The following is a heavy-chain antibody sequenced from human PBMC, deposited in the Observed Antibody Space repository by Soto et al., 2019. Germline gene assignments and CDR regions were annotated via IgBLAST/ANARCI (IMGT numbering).Heavy chain of an antibody. CDR2: ISAYNGNT. V-gene: IGHV1-18*01. Sequence: QVQLVQSGAEVKKPGASLKVSCKASGYTFTSYGISWVRLAPGQVLEWMGWISAYNGNTKYSQKHQGRLTMTSDTSAGTAYMELGSLRYDYTAVYYYAIYPDNFDYCDQGIQV. D-gene: IGHD2-15*01. CDR3: AIYPDNFDY. CDR1: GYTFTSYG. J-gene: IGHJ4*02.